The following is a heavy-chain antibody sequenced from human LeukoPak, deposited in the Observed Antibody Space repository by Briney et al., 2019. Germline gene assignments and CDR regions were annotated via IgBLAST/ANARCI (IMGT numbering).Heavy chain of an antibody. D-gene: IGHD6-6*01. Sequence: PSETLSLTCAVYGGSFSGYYWSWIRQPPGKGLEWIGEINHSGSTNYNPSLKSRITISVDTSKNQFSLKLSSVTAADTAVYYCASGSIAPGGDYCYYMDVWGKGTTVTVSS. V-gene: IGHV4-34*01. CDR2: INHSGST. CDR3: ASGSIAPGGDYCYYMDV. CDR1: GGSFSGYY. J-gene: IGHJ6*03.